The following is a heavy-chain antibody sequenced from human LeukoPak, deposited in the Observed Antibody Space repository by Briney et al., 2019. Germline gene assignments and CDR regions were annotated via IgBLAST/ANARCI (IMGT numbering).Heavy chain of an antibody. V-gene: IGHV1-18*01. CDR1: GYTFTSYG. CDR2: ISAYNGNT. CDR3: ARVFRGYCSSTSCYWFDP. Sequence: ASVKVSCKASGYTFTSYGISWVRQAPGQGLEWMGRISAYNGNTNYAQKLQGRVTMTTDTSTSTAYMELRSLRSDDTAVYYCARVFRGYCSSTSCYWFDPWGQGTLVTVSS. D-gene: IGHD2-2*01. J-gene: IGHJ5*02.